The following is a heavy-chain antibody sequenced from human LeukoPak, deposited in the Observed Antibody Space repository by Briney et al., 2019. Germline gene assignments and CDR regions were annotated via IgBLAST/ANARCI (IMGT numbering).Heavy chain of an antibody. V-gene: IGHV3-21*01. Sequence: GGSLRLSCAAFGFTFSSYAMNWVRQAPGKGLEWVSCISSTSSYIYYADSVKGRFTISRDNAKNSVYLQMNSLRAEDTAVYYCTRAVAAADFSPGYWGQGTLVTVSS. CDR1: GFTFSSYA. CDR2: ISSTSSYI. D-gene: IGHD6-13*01. CDR3: TRAVAAADFSPGY. J-gene: IGHJ4*02.